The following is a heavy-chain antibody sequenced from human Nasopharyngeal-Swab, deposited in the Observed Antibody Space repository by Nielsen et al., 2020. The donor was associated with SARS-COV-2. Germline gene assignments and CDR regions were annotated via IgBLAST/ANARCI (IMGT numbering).Heavy chain of an antibody. CDR3: ARGRAGDGYNYDAFDI. CDR2: IYSGGGT. J-gene: IGHJ3*02. V-gene: IGHV3-53*01. Sequence: GESLKISCAGSGVTVSNTYISWVRQAPGKGLEWVAVIYSGGGTDYADSLKGRFTISRDISKNTLYLQINILRAEDTAVYYCARGRAGDGYNYDAFDIWGQGTMVTVSS. CDR1: GVTVSNTY. D-gene: IGHD5-24*01.